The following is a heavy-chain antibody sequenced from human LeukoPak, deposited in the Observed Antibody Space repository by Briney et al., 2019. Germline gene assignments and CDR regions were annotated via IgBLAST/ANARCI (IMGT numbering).Heavy chain of an antibody. CDR1: GYTLTALS. V-gene: IGHV1-24*01. J-gene: IGHJ3*02. CDR3: ARLGPYSYGYGDDAFDI. CDR2: FDPEDGET. Sequence: ASVKLSCKVSGYTLTALSMHWVRQAPGKGLEWMGGFDPEDGETIYAQKFQGRVTMTEDTSTDTAYMELSSLRSEDTAVYYCARLGPYSYGYGDDAFDIWGQETMVTVSS. D-gene: IGHD5-18*01.